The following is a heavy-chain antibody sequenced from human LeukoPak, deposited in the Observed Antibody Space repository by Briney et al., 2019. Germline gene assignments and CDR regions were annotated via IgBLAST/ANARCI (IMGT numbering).Heavy chain of an antibody. CDR3: AKDPRRYSRTGGYFDY. CDR2: ISYDGSYK. J-gene: IGHJ4*02. Sequence: GRSLRLSCAASGFTFSSYGMNWVRQAPGKGLEWVAFISYDGSYKYYADSVKGRFTISRDNSKNTLYLQMNSLRAEDTAVYYCAKDPRRYSRTGGYFDYWGQGTLVTVSS. V-gene: IGHV3-30*18. CDR1: GFTFSSYG. D-gene: IGHD6-13*01.